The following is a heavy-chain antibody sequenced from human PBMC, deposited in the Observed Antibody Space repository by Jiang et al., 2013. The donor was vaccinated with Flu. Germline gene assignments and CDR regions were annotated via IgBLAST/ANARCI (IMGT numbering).Heavy chain of an antibody. J-gene: IGHJ3*02. Sequence: TQTLTLTCTFSGFSLSTSGMRVSWIRQPPGKALEWLARIDWDDDKFYSTSLKTRLTISKDTSKNQVVLTMTNMDPVDTATYYCARSISVLRWYQLGAFDIWGQGTMVTVSS. CDR3: ARSISVLRWYQLGAFDI. V-gene: IGHV2-70*04. D-gene: IGHD4-23*01. CDR1: GFSLSTSGMR. CDR2: IDWDDDK.